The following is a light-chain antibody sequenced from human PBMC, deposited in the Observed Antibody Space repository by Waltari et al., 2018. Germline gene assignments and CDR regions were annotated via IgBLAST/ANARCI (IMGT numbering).Light chain of an antibody. CDR1: SSDLGGYNY. V-gene: IGLV2-11*02. CDR3: CSYAGSYTFGV. CDR2: EIN. J-gene: IGLJ2*01. Sequence: QSALTQPRSVSGSPGQSVTISCTATSSDLGGYNYVSWYQQLPGKAPKPIIYEINKRPSGVPDRFSGSKSGNTASLTISGLQAEDEADYYCCSYAGSYTFGVFGGGTKVTVL.